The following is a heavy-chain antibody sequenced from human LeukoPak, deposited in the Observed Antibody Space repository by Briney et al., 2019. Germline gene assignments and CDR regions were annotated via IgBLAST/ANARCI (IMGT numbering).Heavy chain of an antibody. J-gene: IGHJ4*02. D-gene: IGHD4-17*01. Sequence: PSETLSLTCTVSGGSISSYYWSWIRQPPGKGLEWIGYIYYSGSTNYNPSLKSRVTISVDTSKNQFSLKLSSVTAADTAVYYCARDKSTGYPLPYYFDYWGQGTLVTVSS. CDR2: IYYSGST. CDR1: GGSISSYY. V-gene: IGHV4-59*01. CDR3: ARDKSTGYPLPYYFDY.